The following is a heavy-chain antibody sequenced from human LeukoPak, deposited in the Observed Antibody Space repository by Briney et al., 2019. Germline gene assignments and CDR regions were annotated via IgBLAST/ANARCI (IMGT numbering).Heavy chain of an antibody. J-gene: IGHJ4*02. D-gene: IGHD2-2*01. CDR2: MSCRGGST. V-gene: IGHV3-23*01. CDR1: GFTFSSYA. CDR3: AKDDCSSTSCPSWDY. Sequence: GGSLRLSCAASGFTFSSYAMSWVRQAPGKGLEWVSAMSCRGGSTYYADSVKGRFTISRDNSKNTLYLQMNSLRAEDTAVYYCAKDDCSSTSCPSWDYWGQGTLVTVSS.